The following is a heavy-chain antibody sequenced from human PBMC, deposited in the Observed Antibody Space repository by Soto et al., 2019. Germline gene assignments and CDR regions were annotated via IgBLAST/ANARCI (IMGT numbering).Heavy chain of an antibody. CDR2: ISYDGSNK. D-gene: IGHD1-26*01. Sequence: PGGSLRLSCAASGFTFSSYGMHWVRQAPGKGLEWVAVISYDGSNKYYADSVKGRFTISRDNSKNTLYLQMNSLRAEDTAVYYCAKDTKKLVGAGPSWFDPWGQGTLVTVSS. V-gene: IGHV3-30*18. CDR1: GFTFSSYG. J-gene: IGHJ5*02. CDR3: AKDTKKLVGAGPSWFDP.